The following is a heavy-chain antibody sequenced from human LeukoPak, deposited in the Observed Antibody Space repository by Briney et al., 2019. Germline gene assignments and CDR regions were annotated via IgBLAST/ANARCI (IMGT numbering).Heavy chain of an antibody. CDR2: IYPGDADT. Sequence: GESLKISCKGSGYSFTSYWIGWGRQMPGKGLEWMGIIYPGDADTRYSPSFQGQVTISADKSITTAYLQWSSLKASDTAMYYCARRGIAAAGRGVYFDYWGQGTLVTVSS. CDR1: GYSFTSYW. D-gene: IGHD6-13*01. CDR3: ARRGIAAAGRGVYFDY. J-gene: IGHJ4*02. V-gene: IGHV5-51*01.